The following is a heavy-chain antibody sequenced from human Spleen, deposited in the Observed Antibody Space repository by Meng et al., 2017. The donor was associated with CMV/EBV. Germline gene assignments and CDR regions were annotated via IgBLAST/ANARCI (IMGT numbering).Heavy chain of an antibody. J-gene: IGHJ4*02. D-gene: IGHD3-22*01. Sequence: GESLKISCAASGFTFTNFYMSWVRQAPGKGLEWVANIKEDGSEKYYVDSVRGRFTISRDNAKNSLYLQMNSLRAEDTAVYYCARDPYAPDSSGYNYWGQGTLVTVSS. CDR1: GFTFTNFY. V-gene: IGHV3-7*01. CDR2: IKEDGSEK. CDR3: ARDPYAPDSSGYNY.